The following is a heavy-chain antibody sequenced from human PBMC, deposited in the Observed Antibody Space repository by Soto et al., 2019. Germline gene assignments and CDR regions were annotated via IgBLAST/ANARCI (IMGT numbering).Heavy chain of an antibody. CDR3: AKDISKGSDYYDY. CDR1: GVPFDDYA. CDR2: ISWNSGSI. V-gene: IGHV3-9*01. D-gene: IGHD3-10*01. Sequence: GGSLRLSCAASGVPFDDYAMHWVRQAPGKGLEWVSGISWNSGSIGYADSVKGRFTISRDNAKNSLYLQMNSLRAEDTALYYCAKDISKGSDYYDYWGQGP. J-gene: IGHJ4*02.